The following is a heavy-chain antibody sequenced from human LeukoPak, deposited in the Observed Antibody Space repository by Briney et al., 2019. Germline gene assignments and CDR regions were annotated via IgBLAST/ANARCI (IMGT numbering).Heavy chain of an antibody. J-gene: IGHJ4*02. D-gene: IGHD3-10*01. CDR2: INHSGST. CDR1: GGSFSGYY. Sequence: SETLSLTCAVYGGSFSGYYWSWIRQPPGKGLEWIGEINHSGSTNYNPSLKSRVTISVDTSKNQFSLKLSSVTAADTAVYYCARTYYYGSGSYEGLFDYWGQGTLVTVSS. V-gene: IGHV4-34*09. CDR3: ARTYYYGSGSYEGLFDY.